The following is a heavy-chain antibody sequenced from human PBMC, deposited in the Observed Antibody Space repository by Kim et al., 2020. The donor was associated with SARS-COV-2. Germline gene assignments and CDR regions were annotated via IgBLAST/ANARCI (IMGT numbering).Heavy chain of an antibody. CDR2: ISYDGSNK. CDR1: GFTFSSYA. J-gene: IGHJ4*02. V-gene: IGHV3-30-3*01. D-gene: IGHD5-18*01. Sequence: GGSLRLSCAASGFTFSSYAMHWVRQAPGKGLEWVAVISYDGSNKYYADSVKGRFTISRDNSKNTLYLQMNSLRAEDTAVYYCARGGYSYGLVEKKTTQTFGSIDYWGQGTLVTVSS. CDR3: ARGGYSYGLVEKKTTQTFGSIDY.